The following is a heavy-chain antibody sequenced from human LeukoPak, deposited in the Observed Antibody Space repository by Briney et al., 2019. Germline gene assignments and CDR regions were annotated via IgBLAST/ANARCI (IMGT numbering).Heavy chain of an antibody. CDR1: GYTFTSYD. CDR2: MNPNSGDT. V-gene: IGHV1-8*01. Sequence: ASVKVSCKASGYTFTSYDINWVRQATGHGLEWMGWMNPNSGDTGYAQKFQGRVTMTRNTSISTAYMELSSLRSGDTAVYYCSRAGFYGGNDYWGQGTLVTVSS. D-gene: IGHD4-23*01. J-gene: IGHJ4*02. CDR3: SRAGFYGGNDY.